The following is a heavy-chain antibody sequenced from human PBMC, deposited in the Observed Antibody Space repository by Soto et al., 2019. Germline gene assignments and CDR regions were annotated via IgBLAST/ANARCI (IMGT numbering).Heavy chain of an antibody. Sequence: GGSLRLSCAASGFTFSSYWMHWVRQAPGKGLVWVSRINSDGSSTSYADSVKGRFTISRDNAKNTLYLQMNSLRAEDTAVYYCARGGPSGYCSSTSCYRGYYGMDVWGQGTTVTVSS. J-gene: IGHJ6*02. V-gene: IGHV3-74*01. CDR3: ARGGPSGYCSSTSCYRGYYGMDV. CDR2: INSDGSST. D-gene: IGHD2-2*01. CDR1: GFTFSSYW.